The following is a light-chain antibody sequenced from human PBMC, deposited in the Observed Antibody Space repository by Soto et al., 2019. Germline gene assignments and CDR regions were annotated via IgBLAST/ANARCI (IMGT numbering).Light chain of an antibody. V-gene: IGKV3-20*01. CDR3: QQYGTSPWT. Sequence: EIVLTQSPGTLSLSPGERATLSCRASQSVGSDYLGWYQQKPGQAPRLLIFAASRSAAGIPDRFSGSGSGSDFTLTISRLEPEDFAVYFCQQYGTSPWTFGQGTKVEIK. CDR1: QSVGSDY. CDR2: AAS. J-gene: IGKJ1*01.